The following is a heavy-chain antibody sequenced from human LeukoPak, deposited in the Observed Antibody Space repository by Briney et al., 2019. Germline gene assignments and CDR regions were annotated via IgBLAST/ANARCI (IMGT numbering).Heavy chain of an antibody. V-gene: IGHV4-34*01. Sequence: SETLSLTCAVYGGSFSGYYWSWIRQPPGKGLEWIGEINHSGSTNYNPSLKSRVTISVDTSKNQFSLKLSSVTAADTAVYCCARMRGYSYGHYDYWGQGTLVTVSS. D-gene: IGHD5-18*01. CDR2: INHSGST. CDR3: ARMRGYSYGHYDY. J-gene: IGHJ4*02. CDR1: GGSFSGYY.